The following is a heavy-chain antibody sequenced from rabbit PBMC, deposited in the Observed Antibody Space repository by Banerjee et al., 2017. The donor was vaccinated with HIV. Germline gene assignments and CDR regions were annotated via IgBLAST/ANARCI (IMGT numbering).Heavy chain of an antibody. D-gene: IGHD4-1*01. V-gene: IGHV1S40*01. CDR3: ARGYASDWAFTL. Sequence: QSLEESGGDLVKPGASLTLTCTASGFDFSRDAMCWVRQAPGKGLEWIGCISAGSSGSTYYASWAKGRFTISKTSSTTVTLQMTSLTAADTATYFCARGYASDWAFTLWGQGTLVTVS. J-gene: IGHJ4*01. CDR2: ISAGSSGST. CDR1: GFDFSRDA.